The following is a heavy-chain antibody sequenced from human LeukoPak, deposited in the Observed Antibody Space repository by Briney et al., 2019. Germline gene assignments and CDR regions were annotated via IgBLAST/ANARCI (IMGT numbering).Heavy chain of an antibody. CDR2: IIPILGIA. V-gene: IGHV1-69*04. CDR1: GYTFTSYG. CDR3: AREPGHNWFDP. J-gene: IGHJ5*02. Sequence: EASVKVSCKASGYTFTSYGISWVRQAPGQGLEWMGRIIPILGIANYAQKFQGRVTITADKSTSTAYMELSSLRSEDTAVYYCAREPGHNWFDPWGQGTLVTVSS. D-gene: IGHD1-14*01.